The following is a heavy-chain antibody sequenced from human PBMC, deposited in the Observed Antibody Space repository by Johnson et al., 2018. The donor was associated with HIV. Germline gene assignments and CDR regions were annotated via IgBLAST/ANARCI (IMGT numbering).Heavy chain of an antibody. J-gene: IGHJ3*02. D-gene: IGHD6-19*01. CDR1: GFTFSSYA. CDR2: ISYDGSNK. V-gene: IGHV3-30-3*01. CDR3: ARGDSSGWYNVDAFDI. Sequence: QMQLVESGGGVVQPGRSLRLSCAASGFTFSSYAMHWVRQAPGKGLEWVAVISYDGSNKYYADSVKGRFTISRDNSKNTLYLQMNSLRAEDTAVYYCARGDSSGWYNVDAFDIWGQGTMVTVSS.